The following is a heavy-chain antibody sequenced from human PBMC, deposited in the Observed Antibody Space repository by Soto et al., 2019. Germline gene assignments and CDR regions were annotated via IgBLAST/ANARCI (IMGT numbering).Heavy chain of an antibody. CDR2: ISAYNGNT. CDR3: ARDWYHSYYYDSSGYYVFDY. Sequence: GASVKVSCKASGYTFTSYGISWVRQAPGQGLEWMGWISAYNGNTNYAQKLQGRVTMTTDTSTSTAYMELRSLRSDDTAVYYCARDWYHSYYYDSSGYYVFDYWGQGTLVTVSS. V-gene: IGHV1-18*01. D-gene: IGHD3-22*01. CDR1: GYTFTSYG. J-gene: IGHJ4*02.